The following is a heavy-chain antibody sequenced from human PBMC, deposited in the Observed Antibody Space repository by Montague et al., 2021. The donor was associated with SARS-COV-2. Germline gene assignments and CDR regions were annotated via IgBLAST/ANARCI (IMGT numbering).Heavy chain of an antibody. V-gene: IGHV4-34*01. CDR2: INHSANT. Sequence: SETRSLTCAVYGGSLSGYYWSWIRQPPEKGLEWIGEINHSANTKYNPSLKSPVTISIDTSKNQFSLKMTSVTAADTATYYCASGIYPSGSYYNRYYYGWDIWGPGTMVTVSS. CDR1: GGSLSGYY. D-gene: IGHD3-10*01. CDR3: ASGIYPSGSYYNRYYYGWDI. J-gene: IGHJ6*02.